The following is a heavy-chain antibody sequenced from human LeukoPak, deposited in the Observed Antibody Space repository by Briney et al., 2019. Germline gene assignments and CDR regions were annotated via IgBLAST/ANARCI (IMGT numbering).Heavy chain of an antibody. CDR3: ALQRRDVVVVAAGKLDAFDI. J-gene: IGHJ3*02. V-gene: IGHV1-69*05. CDR2: IIPIFGTA. CDR1: GYIFTSYG. Sequence: SVKVSCKASGYIFTSYGISWVRQAPGQGLEWMGRIIPIFGTANYAQKFQGRVTITTDESTSTAYMELSSLRSEDTAVYYCALQRRDVVVVAAGKLDAFDIWGQGTMVTVSS. D-gene: IGHD2-15*01.